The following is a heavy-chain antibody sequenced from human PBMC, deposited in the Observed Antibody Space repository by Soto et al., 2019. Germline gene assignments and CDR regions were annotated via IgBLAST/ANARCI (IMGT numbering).Heavy chain of an antibody. V-gene: IGHV3-21*01. CDR2: ISSSSSYI. CDR1: GFTFSSYS. CDR3: ARYQWRVRYYYYGMDF. D-gene: IGHD6-19*01. Sequence: GGSLRLSCAASGFTFSSYSMNWVRQAPGKGLEWVSSISSSSSYIYYADSVKGRFTISRDNAKNSLYLQMNSLRAEDTAVYYCARYQWRVRYYYYGMDFWGQGTSDTVSS. J-gene: IGHJ6*02.